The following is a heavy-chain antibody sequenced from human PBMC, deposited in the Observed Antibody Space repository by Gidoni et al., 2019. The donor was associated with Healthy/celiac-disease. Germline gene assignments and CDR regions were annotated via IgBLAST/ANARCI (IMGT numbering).Heavy chain of an antibody. V-gene: IGHV3-21*01. CDR3: ARDRGYYDSSGFRY. CDR1: GFPFSSYS. D-gene: IGHD3-22*01. Sequence: EVQLVESGGGLVKPGGSLRLSCAASGFPFSSYSMNWVRQAPGKGLEWVSSISSSSSYIYYADSVKGRFTISRDNAKNSLYLQMNSLRAEDTAVYYCARDRGYYDSSGFRYWGQGTLVTVSS. CDR2: ISSSSSYI. J-gene: IGHJ4*02.